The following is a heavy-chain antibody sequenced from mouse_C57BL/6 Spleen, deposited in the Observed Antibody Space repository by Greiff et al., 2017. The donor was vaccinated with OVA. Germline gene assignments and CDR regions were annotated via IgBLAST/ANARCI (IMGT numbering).Heavy chain of an antibody. D-gene: IGHD1-1*01. Sequence: EVKLQQSGPELVKPGASVKISCKASGYSFTGYYMNWVKQSPEKSLEWIGEINPSTGGTTYNQKFKAKATLTVDKSSSTAYMQLKSLTSEDSAVYYCARWDGSSPFADWGQGTLVTVSA. V-gene: IGHV1-42*01. J-gene: IGHJ3*01. CDR2: INPSTGGT. CDR1: GYSFTGYY. CDR3: ARWDGSSPFAD.